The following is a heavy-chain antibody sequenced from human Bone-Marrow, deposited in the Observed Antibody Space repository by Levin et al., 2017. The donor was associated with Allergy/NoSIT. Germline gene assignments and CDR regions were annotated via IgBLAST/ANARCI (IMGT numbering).Heavy chain of an antibody. D-gene: IGHD3-10*01. CDR3: TRMLATMARNLRRKAFDI. CDR1: GFSFSAYA. Sequence: GGSLRLSCAASGFSFSAYAMHWVRQAPAKGPEWLAVISYDGNNTYYKDSVKGRFTISRDNSENKLYLQMNDLRAEDTALYYCTRMLATMARNLRRKAFDIWGQGTVVTVSS. CDR2: ISYDGNNT. J-gene: IGHJ3*02. V-gene: IGHV3-30-3*01.